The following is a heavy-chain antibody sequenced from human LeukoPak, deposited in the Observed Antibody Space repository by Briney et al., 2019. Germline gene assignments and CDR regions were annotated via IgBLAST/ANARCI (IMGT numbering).Heavy chain of an antibody. D-gene: IGHD3-22*01. V-gene: IGHV1-3*01. Sequence: ASVKVSCKASGYTFTSYAMHWVRQAPGQRLEWMGWINAGNGNTKYSQKFQGRVTITADESTSTAYMELSSLRSEDTAVYYCARGGSGYLGAFDIWGQGTMVTVSS. CDR2: INAGNGNT. CDR3: ARGGSGYLGAFDI. CDR1: GYTFTSYA. J-gene: IGHJ3*02.